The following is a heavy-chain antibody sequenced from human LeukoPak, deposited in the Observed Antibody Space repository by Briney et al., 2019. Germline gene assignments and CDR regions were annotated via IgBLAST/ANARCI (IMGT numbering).Heavy chain of an antibody. J-gene: IGHJ3*02. V-gene: IGHV4-4*08. CDR1: GFTFDDYA. CDR2: IFTSGST. CDR3: ARDVFWSLNAFDI. D-gene: IGHD3-3*01. Sequence: GSLRLSCAASGFTFDDYAMHWVRQAPGKGLEWIGRIFTSGSTTYSPSLKSRVTISIDTSKSQFSLKLTSVTAADTAVYYCARDVFWSLNAFDIWGQGTMVTVSS.